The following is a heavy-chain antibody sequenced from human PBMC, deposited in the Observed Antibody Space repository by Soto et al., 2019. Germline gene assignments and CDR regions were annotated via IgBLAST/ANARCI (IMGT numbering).Heavy chain of an antibody. Sequence: QVQLVQSGAEVKKPGASVKVSCKASGYTFTSYDINWVRQATGQGLEWMGWMNPNSGNTGYAQKFQGRVTMTRNTSISTAYMELSSLRSEDTAVYYCARVSIGGYYDILTGHKTYYYMDVWGKGTTVTVSS. D-gene: IGHD3-9*01. CDR1: GYTFTSYD. V-gene: IGHV1-8*01. CDR2: MNPNSGNT. J-gene: IGHJ6*03. CDR3: ARVSIGGYYDILTGHKTYYYMDV.